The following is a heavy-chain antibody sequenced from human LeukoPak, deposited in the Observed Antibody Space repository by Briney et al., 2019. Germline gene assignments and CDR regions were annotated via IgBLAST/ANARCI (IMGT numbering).Heavy chain of an antibody. V-gene: IGHV1-24*01. J-gene: IGHJ4*02. CDR2: FDPEDGET. Sequence: ASVKVSCKVSGYTLTELSMHWVRQAPGKGLEWMGGFDPEDGETIYAQKFQGRVTMTEDTSTDTAYMELSSPRSEYTAVYYCAIGYSSRFDFDYWGQGTLVTVSS. CDR3: AIGYSSRFDFDY. D-gene: IGHD6-19*01. CDR1: GYTLTELS.